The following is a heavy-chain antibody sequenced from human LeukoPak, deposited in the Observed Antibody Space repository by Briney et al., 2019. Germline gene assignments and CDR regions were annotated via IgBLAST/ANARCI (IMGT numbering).Heavy chain of an antibody. CDR1: GYMFTDYY. J-gene: IGHJ4*02. V-gene: IGHV1-2*02. CDR2: INPKSGGT. CDR3: ARDLGEIAMAGMFSTQSHFDR. Sequence: ASVKVSCKASGYMFTDYYMHWVRQAPGQGLEWMGWINPKSGGTNYAQKFQGRVTMTRDTSINTGYIDLSGLRSDDTAVYFCARDLGEIAMAGMFSTQSHFDRWGQGTLVTVSS. D-gene: IGHD6-19*01.